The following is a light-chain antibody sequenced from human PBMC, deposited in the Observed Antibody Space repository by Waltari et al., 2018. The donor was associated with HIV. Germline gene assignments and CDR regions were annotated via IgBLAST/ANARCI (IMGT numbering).Light chain of an antibody. CDR3: CSFAGTNTWV. J-gene: IGLJ3*02. CDR2: DVT. V-gene: IGLV2-23*02. CDR1: RPAVGVYKY. Sequence: QSALTHPASVSGSPGQSITISCAGGRPAVGVYKYVSWYQQSPGKVPKVVIYDVTERPSGVSNRFSGSKSGNTASLTISGLQAEDEADYYCCSFAGTNTWVFGGGTRLTV.